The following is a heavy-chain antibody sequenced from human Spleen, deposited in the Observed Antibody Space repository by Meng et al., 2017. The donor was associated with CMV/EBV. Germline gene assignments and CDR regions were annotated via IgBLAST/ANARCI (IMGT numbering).Heavy chain of an antibody. CDR1: GYTFTDYY. J-gene: IGHJ4*02. V-gene: IGHV1-2*02. D-gene: IGHD5-12*01. CDR3: ARDNIVTTAFDF. Sequence: ASVKVSCKASGYTFTDYYLYWVRQAPGQGLEWMGWINPNSGAIKFAQKYRGRVAMTWDTSITTAYMELNSLRSDDTAIYYCARDNIVTTAFDFWGQGTLVTVSS. CDR2: INPNSGAI.